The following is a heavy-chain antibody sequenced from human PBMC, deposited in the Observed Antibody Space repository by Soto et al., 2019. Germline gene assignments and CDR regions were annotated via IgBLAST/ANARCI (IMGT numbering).Heavy chain of an antibody. CDR3: ARGPSRIQLWLTLSY. V-gene: IGHV4-34*01. J-gene: IGHJ4*02. CDR2: INHSGST. CDR1: GGSFSGYF. D-gene: IGHD5-18*01. Sequence: PSETLSLTCAVYGGSFSGYFWTWIRQPPGEGLEWIGEINHSGSTNYNPSLKSRVTLSIDTSKNQFSLNLSSVTAADTAVYYCARGPSRIQLWLTLSYWGQGTRVTGSS.